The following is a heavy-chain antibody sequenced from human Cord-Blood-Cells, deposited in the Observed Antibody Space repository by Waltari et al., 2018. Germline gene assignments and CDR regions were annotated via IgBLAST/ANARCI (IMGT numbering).Heavy chain of an antibody. CDR2: INHSGST. V-gene: IGHV4-34*01. J-gene: IGHJ3*02. D-gene: IGHD5-18*01. CDR3: ARRGYSYGLIRPRHAFDI. Sequence: VLLQQWGAGPLTPSETLSLTCAVYGWSFSGYYWSWIRLPPGKGLEWIGEINHSGSTNYNPSLKSRVTISVDTSKNQFSLKLSSVTAADTAVYYCARRGYSYGLIRPRHAFDIWGQGTMVTVSS. CDR1: GWSFSGYY.